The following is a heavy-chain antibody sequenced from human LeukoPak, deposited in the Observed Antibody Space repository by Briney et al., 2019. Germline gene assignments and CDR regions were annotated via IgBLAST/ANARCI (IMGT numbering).Heavy chain of an antibody. CDR1: EGTFSSYA. V-gene: IGHV1-18*01. Sequence: AASVKLSCKASEGTFSSYAISWVRQAPGQGLEWMGWVSAYDASTNYAHNIRRRVTMTTDASKNTVDMELRSLRFDDTAVYYCARGGRDGMDVWGQGTTVTVAS. CDR3: ARGGRDGMDV. CDR2: VSAYDAST. D-gene: IGHD3-10*01. J-gene: IGHJ6*02.